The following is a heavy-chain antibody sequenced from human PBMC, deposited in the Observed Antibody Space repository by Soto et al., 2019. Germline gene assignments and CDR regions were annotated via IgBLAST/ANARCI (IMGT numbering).Heavy chain of an antibody. CDR1: GFTCSSYA. D-gene: IGHD2-15*01. J-gene: IGHJ4*02. CDR3: ARDRGYCSGGSSCPFDY. V-gene: IGHV3-30-3*01. CDR2: ISYDGSNK. Sequence: QVQLVESGGGVVQPGRSLRLSCAASGFTCSSYAMHWVRQAPGKGLEWVAVISYDGSNKYYADSVKGRFTISRDNSKNTLYLQMNSLRAEDTAVYYCARDRGYCSGGSSCPFDYWGQGTLVTVSS.